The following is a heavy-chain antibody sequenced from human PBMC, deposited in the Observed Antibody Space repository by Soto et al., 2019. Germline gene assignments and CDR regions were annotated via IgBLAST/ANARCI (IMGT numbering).Heavy chain of an antibody. J-gene: IGHJ5*02. CDR1: GGSIRSYY. CDR3: ARFSMSGLNNWFDP. CDR2: MYYSGST. Sequence: SETLSLTCTVSGGSIRSYYWSWIRQPPGKRLEWIGYMYYSGSTNYNPSLKSRVTISIDTSKNQFSLKLSSVTASDTAVYYCARFSMSGLNNWFDPWGQGTLVTVSS. D-gene: IGHD3-22*01. V-gene: IGHV4-59*01.